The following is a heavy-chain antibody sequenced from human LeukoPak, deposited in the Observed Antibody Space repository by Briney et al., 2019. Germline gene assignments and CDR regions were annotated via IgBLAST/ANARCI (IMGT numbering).Heavy chain of an antibody. J-gene: IGHJ6*03. CDR3: ARGTGTNLHYYYYYMDV. CDR2: ICSSSSYI. D-gene: IGHD4-11*01. V-gene: IGHV3-21*06. Sequence: GGSLRLSCAASGFTFSSYSMNWVRQAPGKGLEWVSSICSSSSYIYYADSVKGRFTISRDNSKNSVYLQMNNLRAEDTGVYYCARGTGTNLHYYYYYMDVWGKGTTVTVSS. CDR1: GFTFSSYS.